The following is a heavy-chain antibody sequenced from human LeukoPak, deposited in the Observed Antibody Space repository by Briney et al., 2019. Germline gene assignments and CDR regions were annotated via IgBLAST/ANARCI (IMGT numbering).Heavy chain of an antibody. Sequence: GGSLRLSCAASGFTFISHSMNWVRQAPGKGLEWVSYISSSGITKYYADSVKGRFTISRDNAKDSLYLQMNSLRDEDTAVYYCARDRYYDSGGSYFDYWGQGALVTVSS. CDR1: GFTFISHS. CDR2: ISSSGITK. D-gene: IGHD3-22*01. J-gene: IGHJ4*02. CDR3: ARDRYYDSGGSYFDY. V-gene: IGHV3-48*02.